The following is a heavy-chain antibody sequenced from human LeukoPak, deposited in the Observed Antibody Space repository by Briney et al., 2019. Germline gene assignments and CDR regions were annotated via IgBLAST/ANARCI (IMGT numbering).Heavy chain of an antibody. CDR3: ARSPDYYDSSGEEDAFDI. CDR1: GFTFSSYG. D-gene: IGHD3-22*01. Sequence: PGGSLRLSCAASGFTFSSYGMHWVRQAPGKGLEWVAFIGNDGSNKYYADSVKGRFIISRDNSKNTLYLQMNSLRAEDTAVYYCARSPDYYDSSGEEDAFDIWGQGTMVTVSS. J-gene: IGHJ3*02. CDR2: IGNDGSNK. V-gene: IGHV3-33*01.